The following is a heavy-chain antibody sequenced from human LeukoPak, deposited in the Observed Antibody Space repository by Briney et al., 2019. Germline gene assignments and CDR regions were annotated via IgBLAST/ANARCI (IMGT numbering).Heavy chain of an antibody. CDR2: IYSSGRT. CDR3: ARAPAGCGGTCSFDY. CDR1: GAPMSNSF. V-gene: IGHV4-4*07. J-gene: IGHJ4*02. Sequence: SETLSLTCTVSGAPMSNSFWSWIRQPAGKGLEWIGRIYSSGRTNYNPSLKSRVTLSIDTSNNQFSLKLTSVTAADTALYYCARAPAGCGGTCSFDYWGQGTLVTVSS. D-gene: IGHD2-15*01.